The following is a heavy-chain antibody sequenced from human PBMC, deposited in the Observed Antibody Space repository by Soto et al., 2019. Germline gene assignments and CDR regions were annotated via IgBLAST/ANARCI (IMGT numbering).Heavy chain of an antibody. CDR2: IIPIFGTA. CDR1: GGTFSSYA. Sequence: QVQLVQSGAEVKKPGSSVKVSCKASGGTFSSYAISWVRQAPGQGLEWMGGIIPIFGTANYAQRFQGRVTITTDKSTSTVYMELSSLRSEDTAVYYCASPLGDYFWGNEGVWYYYGMDVWGQGTTVTVSS. D-gene: IGHD3-16*01. CDR3: ASPLGDYFWGNEGVWYYYGMDV. V-gene: IGHV1-69*06. J-gene: IGHJ6*02.